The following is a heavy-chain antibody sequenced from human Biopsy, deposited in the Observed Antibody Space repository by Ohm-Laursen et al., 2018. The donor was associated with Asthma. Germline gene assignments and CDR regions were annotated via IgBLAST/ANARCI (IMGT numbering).Heavy chain of an antibody. CDR1: SGSGGYMRSGNYY. CDR3: VRGSSSWHHGPFHYYYGLDV. D-gene: IGHD6-13*01. CDR2: IYYSGTT. J-gene: IGHJ6*02. V-gene: IGHV4-39*01. Sequence: SQTLSLTRSLSSGSGGYMRSGNYYWGWIRQPPGKGLERIGSIYYSGTTYYNPSLESRVTVSADTSKNQFSLKLTSVTAADTAVYYCVRGSSSWHHGPFHYYYGLDVWGQGTTATVSS.